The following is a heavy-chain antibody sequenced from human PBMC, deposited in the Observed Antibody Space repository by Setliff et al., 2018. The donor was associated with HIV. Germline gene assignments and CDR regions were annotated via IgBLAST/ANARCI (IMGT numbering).Heavy chain of an antibody. CDR2: MCHGGNNN. CDR1: GASITTDTYY. D-gene: IGHD4-17*01. Sequence: SETLSLTCTVSGASITTDTYYWAWIRQPPGKGLEWIGNMCHGGNNNYYNPSLKSRVTISVDTSNNQISLRLSSVTAADTAMYYCVRDDYGYNGKGFDYWGPGTLVTVSS. V-gene: IGHV4-39*07. J-gene: IGHJ4*02. CDR3: VRDDYGYNGKGFDY.